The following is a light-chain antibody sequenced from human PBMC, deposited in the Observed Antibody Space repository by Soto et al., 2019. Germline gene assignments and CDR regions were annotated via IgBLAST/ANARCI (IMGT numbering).Light chain of an antibody. CDR2: DAS. V-gene: IGKV1-5*01. CDR1: QSISNW. J-gene: IGKJ1*01. Sequence: DIQMTQSPSTLSASVGARVTITCRASQSISNWLAWYQQRPGKAPKLLIYDASTLQSGVPSSFSGSGSGTEFTLPTSSLRPNNFATYYGQHNNSYPSTFGQGTKVE. CDR3: QHNNSYPST.